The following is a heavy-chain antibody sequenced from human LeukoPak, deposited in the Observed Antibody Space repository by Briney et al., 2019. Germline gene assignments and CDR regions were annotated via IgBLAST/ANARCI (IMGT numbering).Heavy chain of an antibody. CDR3: ARGFYGDYRFGPYYYYGMDV. CDR2: IYYSGST. CDR1: GGSISSYY. Sequence: PSETLSLTCTVSGGSISSYYWSWIRQPPGKGLEWIGYIYYSGSTNYNPSLKSRVTISVDTSKNQFSLKLSSVTAADTAVYYCARGFYGDYRFGPYYYYGMDVWGQGTTVTVSS. D-gene: IGHD4-17*01. V-gene: IGHV4-59*08. J-gene: IGHJ6*02.